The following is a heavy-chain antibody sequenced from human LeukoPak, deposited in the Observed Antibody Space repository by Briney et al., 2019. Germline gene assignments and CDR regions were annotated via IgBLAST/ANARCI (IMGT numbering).Heavy chain of an antibody. Sequence: GESLKISCKGSGYSFTSYWIGWVRQAPGQGLEWMGWINPNSGGTNYAQKFQGRVTMTRDTSISTAYMELSRLRSDDTAVYYCARGARYYDFWSGYYGGNYYYYYMDVWGKGTTVTVSS. CDR1: GYSFTSYW. V-gene: IGHV1-2*02. J-gene: IGHJ6*03. CDR2: INPNSGGT. D-gene: IGHD3-3*01. CDR3: ARGARYYDFWSGYYGGNYYYYYMDV.